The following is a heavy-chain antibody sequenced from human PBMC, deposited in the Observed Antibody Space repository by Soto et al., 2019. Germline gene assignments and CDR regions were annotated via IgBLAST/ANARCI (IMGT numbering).Heavy chain of an antibody. Sequence: QVQLVQSGAEVKKPGASVKVSCKASGYTFTSYYMHWVRQAPGQGLEWMGIINPNGGSTSYAQKFQGRVTMTRDTSTSTVYMELSSLRSEDTAVYYCARGYCSGGSCYWFDPWGQGTLVTVSS. CDR2: INPNGGST. J-gene: IGHJ5*02. V-gene: IGHV1-46*01. CDR3: ARGYCSGGSCYWFDP. D-gene: IGHD2-15*01. CDR1: GYTFTSYY.